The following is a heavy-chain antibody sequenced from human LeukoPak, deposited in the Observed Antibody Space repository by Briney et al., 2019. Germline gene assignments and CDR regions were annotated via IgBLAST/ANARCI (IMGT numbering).Heavy chain of an antibody. D-gene: IGHD2-2*01. CDR2: ISYDGSNK. J-gene: IGHJ4*02. CDR1: GFTFSSYA. V-gene: IGHV3-30*04. Sequence: GRSLRLSCAASGFTFSSYAMHWVRQAPGRGLEGVAVISYDGSNKYYADSVKGRFTISRDNSKNTLYLQMNSLRAEDTAVYYCARFVVPAAFDYWGQGTLVTVSS. CDR3: ARFVVPAAFDY.